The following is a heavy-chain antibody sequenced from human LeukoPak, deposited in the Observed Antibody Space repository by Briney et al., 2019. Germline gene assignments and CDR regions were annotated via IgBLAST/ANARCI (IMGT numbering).Heavy chain of an antibody. J-gene: IGHJ4*02. V-gene: IGHV3-33*08. CDR1: GSNFSIYG. D-gene: IGHD6-19*01. Sequence: GGSLRLSGLSSGSNFSIYGMHWVRQAPGKGLEWVAVIWYDGSNKYYADSVKGRFTISRDNSKNTLYLQMNSLRAEDTAVYHCARDAVAGSRVGYFDYWVQGTLVTVSS. CDR2: IWYDGSNK. CDR3: ARDAVAGSRVGYFDY.